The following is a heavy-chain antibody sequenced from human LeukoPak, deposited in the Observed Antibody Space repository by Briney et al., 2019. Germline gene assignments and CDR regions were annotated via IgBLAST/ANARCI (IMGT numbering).Heavy chain of an antibody. CDR1: GFTFSSYA. V-gene: IGHV3-30-3*01. Sequence: PGRSLRLSCAASGFTFSSYAMHWVRQAPGKGLEWVAVISYDGSNKYYADSVKGRFTISRDNSKNTLYLQMNSLRAEDTAVYYCARGGAYYDFWSGYRSWFDPWGQGTLVTVSS. J-gene: IGHJ5*02. CDR3: ARGGAYYDFWSGYRSWFDP. D-gene: IGHD3-3*01. CDR2: ISYDGSNK.